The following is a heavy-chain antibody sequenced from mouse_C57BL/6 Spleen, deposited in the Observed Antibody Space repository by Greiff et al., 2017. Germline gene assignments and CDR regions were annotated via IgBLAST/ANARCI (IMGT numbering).Heavy chain of an antibody. CDR1: GYTFTSYT. J-gene: IGHJ4*01. Sequence: QVQLQQSGAELARPGASVKMSCKASGYTFTSYTMHWVKQRPGQGLEWIGYINPSSGYTKYNQKFKDKATLTADKSSSTAYMQLSSLTSEDSAAYYCARSDSNTDYYAMDYWGQGTSVTVSS. CDR2: INPSSGYT. D-gene: IGHD2-5*01. CDR3: ARSDSNTDYYAMDY. V-gene: IGHV1-4*01.